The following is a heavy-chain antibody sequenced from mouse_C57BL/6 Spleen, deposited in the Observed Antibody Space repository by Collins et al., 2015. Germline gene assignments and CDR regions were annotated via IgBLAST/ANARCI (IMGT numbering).Heavy chain of an antibody. CDR1: GYTFTSYW. CDR2: INPSNGGT. Sequence: QVQLQQSGPELVKPGASVKLSCKASGYTFTSYWMHWVKQRPGQGLEWIGNINPSNGGTNYNEKFKSKATLTVDKSSSTAYMQLSSLTSEDSAVYYCARERAAQALYYAMDYWGQGTSVTVSS. D-gene: IGHD3-2*02. CDR3: ARERAAQALYYAMDY. V-gene: IGHV1-53*01. J-gene: IGHJ4*01.